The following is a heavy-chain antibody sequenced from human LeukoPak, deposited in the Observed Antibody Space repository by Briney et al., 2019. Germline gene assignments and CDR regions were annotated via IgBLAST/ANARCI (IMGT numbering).Heavy chain of an antibody. CDR3: AKSGDYLWDY. Sequence: PSETLSLTCAVYGGSFSGYYWSWIRQPPGKGLEWIGEINHSGSTNYNPSLKSRVTISVDTSKKQFSLKLSSVTAADTAVYYCAKSGDYLWDYWGQGTLVTVSS. V-gene: IGHV4-34*01. CDR2: INHSGST. CDR1: GGSFSGYY. J-gene: IGHJ4*02. D-gene: IGHD3-16*01.